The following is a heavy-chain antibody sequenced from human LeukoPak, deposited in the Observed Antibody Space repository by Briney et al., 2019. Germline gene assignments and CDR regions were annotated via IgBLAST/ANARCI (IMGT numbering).Heavy chain of an antibody. Sequence: GGSLRLSCAASGFTVSSNYMSGVRQAPGKGLEGVSVIYSGGSTYYADSVKGRFTISRDNSKNTLYLQMNSLRAEDTAVYYCARALGYSGYDYDYYYGMDVWGQGTTVTVSS. CDR2: IYSGGST. V-gene: IGHV3-66*01. CDR1: GFTVSSNY. CDR3: ARALGYSGYDYDYYYGMDV. D-gene: IGHD5-12*01. J-gene: IGHJ6*02.